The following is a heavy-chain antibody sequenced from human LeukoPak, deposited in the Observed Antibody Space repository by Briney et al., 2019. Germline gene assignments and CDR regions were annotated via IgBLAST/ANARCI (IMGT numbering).Heavy chain of an antibody. CDR1: GFTFSSYS. V-gene: IGHV3-21*01. D-gene: IGHD3-22*01. CDR3: ARAEYYYDSSGYPTH. CDR2: ISSSSSYI. Sequence: GGSVRLSCAASGFTFSSYSMNWVRQAPGKGLEWVSSISSSSSYIYYADSVKGRFTISRDNAKNSLYLQMNSLRAEDTAVYYCARAEYYYDSSGYPTHWGQGTLVTVSS. J-gene: IGHJ4*02.